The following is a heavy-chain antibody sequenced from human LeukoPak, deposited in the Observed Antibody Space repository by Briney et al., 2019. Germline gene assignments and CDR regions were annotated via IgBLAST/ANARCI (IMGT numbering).Heavy chain of an antibody. V-gene: IGHV3-23*01. Sequence: GGSLRLSCAASGFTFSSYAMSWVRQASGKGLEWVSAISGSGGSTYYADSVKGRFTISRDNSKNTLYLQMNSLRAEDTAVYYCAKGLRWFGELFVFDYWGQGTLVTVSS. CDR3: AKGLRWFGELFVFDY. D-gene: IGHD3-10*01. CDR1: GFTFSSYA. CDR2: ISGSGGST. J-gene: IGHJ4*02.